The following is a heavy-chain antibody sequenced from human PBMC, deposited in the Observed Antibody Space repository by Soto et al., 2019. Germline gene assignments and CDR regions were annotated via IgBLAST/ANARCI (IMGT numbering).Heavy chain of an antibody. D-gene: IGHD6-13*01. Sequence: QLGGSLRLSCAASGFTFTNYVMGWVRQAPGKGLEWVSAITVSGGDTYHADSVKGRFTISRDNSKSTLYLQMSSLRAEDTAIYYCAKGSANSRTYYFASWGQGTLVTVSS. J-gene: IGHJ4*02. CDR3: AKGSANSRTYYFAS. CDR1: GFTFTNYV. CDR2: ITVSGGDT. V-gene: IGHV3-23*01.